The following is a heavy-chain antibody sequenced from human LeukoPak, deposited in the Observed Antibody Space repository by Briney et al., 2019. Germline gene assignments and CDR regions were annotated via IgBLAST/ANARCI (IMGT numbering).Heavy chain of an antibody. J-gene: IGHJ4*02. D-gene: IGHD6-19*01. CDR3: ATHSDWRFDF. V-gene: IGHV3-7*01. CDR2: IKPDGSAA. CDR1: GFTFSMYW. Sequence: GGSLRLSCTDSGFTFSMYWMSWVRQAPGKGLEWLASIKPDGSAAIYVDSMKGRFTISRDNAKNSLYLQMNSLTVENTAVYYCATHSDWRFDFWGQGTLVTVSS.